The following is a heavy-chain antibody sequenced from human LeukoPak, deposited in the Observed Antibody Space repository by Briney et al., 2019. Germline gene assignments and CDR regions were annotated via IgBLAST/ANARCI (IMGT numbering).Heavy chain of an antibody. CDR1: GYSISSSYF. CDR2: IYHSGST. Sequence: PSETLSLTCIVSGYSISSSYFWGWVRQPPGKGLEWIGSIYHSGSTYYNPSLKSRVTISVDTSKNQFSLKLTSVTAADTAVYYCATSNWLRDSNFDSWGQGTLVTVSS. V-gene: IGHV4-38-2*02. CDR3: ATSNWLRDSNFDS. D-gene: IGHD4-11*01. J-gene: IGHJ4*02.